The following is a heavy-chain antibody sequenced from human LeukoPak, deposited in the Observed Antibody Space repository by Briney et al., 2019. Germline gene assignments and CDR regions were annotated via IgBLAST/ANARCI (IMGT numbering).Heavy chain of an antibody. J-gene: IGHJ5*02. CDR2: IIHSGSI. D-gene: IGHD3-10*01. CDR1: GGSFSGYY. CDR3: ARAGAWQIDP. V-gene: IGHV4-34*12. Sequence: SETLSLTCAVYGGSFSGYYWSWIRQPPGKGLEWIGEIIHSGSITYHPSLKSRVTISVDTSKNQFSLKLNSVTAADTAVYYCARAGAWQIDPWGQGTRVTVSS.